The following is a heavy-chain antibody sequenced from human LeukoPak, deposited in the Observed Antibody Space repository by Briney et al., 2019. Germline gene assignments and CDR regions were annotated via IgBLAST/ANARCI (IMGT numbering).Heavy chain of an antibody. CDR2: IYTSGST. Sequence: SQTLSLTCTVSGGSISSDSHSWSWIRQPAGKGLEWIGRIYTSGSTNYNPSLKSRVTISVDTSKNQFSLKLSSVTAADTAVYYCARIRYFDWLSRFDDAFDIWGQGTMVTVSS. D-gene: IGHD3-9*01. CDR1: GGSISSDSHS. V-gene: IGHV4-61*02. CDR3: ARIRYFDWLSRFDDAFDI. J-gene: IGHJ3*02.